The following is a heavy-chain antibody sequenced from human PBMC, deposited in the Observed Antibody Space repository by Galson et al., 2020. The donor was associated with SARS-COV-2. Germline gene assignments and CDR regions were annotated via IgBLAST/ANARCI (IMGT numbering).Heavy chain of an antibody. CDR3: ARQGVNMIVLVTVPGWYFDL. V-gene: IGHV4-38-2*02. D-gene: IGHD3-22*01. CDR2: VSPSGTT. Sequence: SETLSLTCTVSGYSVSTTNYWGWVRQPPGRGLEWTGSVSPSGTTYYNPSLKSRVTISVDTSKNQFSLRLDSVTAADTALYYCARQGVNMIVLVTVPGWYFDLLGRGSLVTVSS. J-gene: IGHJ2*01. CDR1: GYSVSTTNY.